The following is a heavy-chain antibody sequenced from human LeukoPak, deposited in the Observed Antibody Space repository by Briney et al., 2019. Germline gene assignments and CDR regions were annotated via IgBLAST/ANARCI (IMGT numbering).Heavy chain of an antibody. CDR1: GYTFTSYG. Sequence: GASVKVSCKSSGYTFTSYGISWVRQAPGQGLEWMGWISAYNGNTNYAQKLQGRVTMTTDTSTSTAYMELRSLRSDDTAVYYCARDRLRYDFWSGYSLFDYWGQGTLVTVSS. V-gene: IGHV1-18*01. CDR3: ARDRLRYDFWSGYSLFDY. D-gene: IGHD3-3*01. J-gene: IGHJ4*02. CDR2: ISAYNGNT.